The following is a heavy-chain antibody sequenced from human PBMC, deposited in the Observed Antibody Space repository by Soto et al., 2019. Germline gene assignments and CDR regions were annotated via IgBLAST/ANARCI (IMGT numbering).Heavy chain of an antibody. CDR1: GYTFTIYG. V-gene: IGHV1-18*01. Sequence: ASVKVSCKASGYTFTIYGISWVRQSPGQGLEWMGWISAYNGNTNYAQKLQGRVTMTTDTSTSTAYMELRSLRSDDTAVYYCARDVPSYGPPGVVVVADTDYWGQGTLVNVSS. CDR2: ISAYNGNT. CDR3: ARDVPSYGPPGVVVVADTDY. D-gene: IGHD2-15*01. J-gene: IGHJ4*02.